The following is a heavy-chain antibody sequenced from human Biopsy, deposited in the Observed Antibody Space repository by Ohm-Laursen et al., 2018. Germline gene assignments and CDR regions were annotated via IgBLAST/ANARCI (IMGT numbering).Heavy chain of an antibody. CDR1: GGSVSSSNYY. CDR3: ARDRGYYSDRTVPGYFDL. V-gene: IGHV4-61*03. J-gene: IGHJ2*01. Sequence: SETLSLTCSVSGGSVSSSNYYWNWIRQTPGKGLEWIGFIYNTERTNYNPSLQSRVTISVDTSKNHFSLRLRSVTPADTAIYYCARDRGYYSDRTVPGYFDLWGRGTLVTVSS. CDR2: IYNTERT. D-gene: IGHD3-22*01.